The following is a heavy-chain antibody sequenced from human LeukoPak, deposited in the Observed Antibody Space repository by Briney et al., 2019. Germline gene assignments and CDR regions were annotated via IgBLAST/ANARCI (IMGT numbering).Heavy chain of an antibody. D-gene: IGHD3-22*01. V-gene: IGHV4-61*02. Sequence: SETLSLTCTVSGGSISSGSYYWSWIRQPAGKGLEWIGRIYTSGSTNYNPPLKSRVTISVDTSKNQFSLKLSSVTAADTAVYYCARGRHYYDSSGYYWAFDIWGQRTMVTVSS. CDR3: ARGRHYYDSSGYYWAFDI. J-gene: IGHJ3*02. CDR1: GGSISSGSYY. CDR2: IYTSGST.